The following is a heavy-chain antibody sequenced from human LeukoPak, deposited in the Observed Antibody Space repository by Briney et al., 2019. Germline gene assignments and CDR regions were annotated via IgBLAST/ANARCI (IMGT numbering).Heavy chain of an antibody. J-gene: IGHJ4*02. CDR3: AKEGSRLSGSYSYFDY. V-gene: IGHV3-23*01. CDR2: ISGSGGST. CDR1: GFTFSSYG. Sequence: GGTLRLSCAASGFTFSSYGMSWVRQAPGKGLEWVSAISGSGGSTYYADSVKGRFTISRDNSKNTLYLQMNSLRAEDTAVYYCAKEGSRLSGSYSYFDYWGQGTLVTVSS. D-gene: IGHD1-26*01.